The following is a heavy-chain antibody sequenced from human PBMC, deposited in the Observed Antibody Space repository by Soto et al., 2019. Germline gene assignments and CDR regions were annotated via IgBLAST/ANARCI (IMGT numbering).Heavy chain of an antibody. Sequence: QVQLVESGGGVVQPGRSLRLSCAASGFTFSSYGMHWVRQAPGKGLEWVAVISYDGSNKYYADSVKGRFTISRDNSKNTLYLQMNSLRAEDTAVYYCAKEGSGRHDAFDIWGQGTMVTVSS. D-gene: IGHD2-15*01. CDR2: ISYDGSNK. V-gene: IGHV3-30*18. J-gene: IGHJ3*02. CDR1: GFTFSSYG. CDR3: AKEGSGRHDAFDI.